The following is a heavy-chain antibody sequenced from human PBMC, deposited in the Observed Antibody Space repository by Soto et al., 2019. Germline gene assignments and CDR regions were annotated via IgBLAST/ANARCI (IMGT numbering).Heavy chain of an antibody. CDR2: ISDYSGNT. CDR1: GYTFTGCG. J-gene: IGHJ1*01. V-gene: IGHV1-18*01. D-gene: IGHD3-3*01. Sequence: GASVEVCCKASGYTFTGCGRSWLRQARGQGLEWMGWISDYSGNTKYARQFQGRLILTTDRSTNEASMELRSLTSDDTGVYFCARDLLSGSGPHYPHWGQGTQVTVSS. CDR3: ARDLLSGSGPHYPH.